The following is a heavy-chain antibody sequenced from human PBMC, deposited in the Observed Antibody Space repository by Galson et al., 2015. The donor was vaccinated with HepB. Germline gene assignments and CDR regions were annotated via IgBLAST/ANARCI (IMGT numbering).Heavy chain of an antibody. V-gene: IGHV3-30*02. CDR1: GFTFSSYG. CDR2: IRYDGSNK. D-gene: IGHD3-22*01. CDR3: AKDLKASSGYSPDY. J-gene: IGHJ4*02. Sequence: SLRLSCAVSGFTFSSYGMHWVRQAPGKGLEWVAFIRYDGSNKYYADSVKGRFTISRDNSKNTLYLQMNSLRAEDTAVYYCAKDLKASSGYSPDYWGQGTLVTVSS.